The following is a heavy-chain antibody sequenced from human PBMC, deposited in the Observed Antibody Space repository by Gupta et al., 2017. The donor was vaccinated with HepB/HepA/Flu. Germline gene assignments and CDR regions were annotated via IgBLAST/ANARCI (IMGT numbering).Heavy chain of an antibody. CDR2: INPNSGGT. J-gene: IGHJ4*02. D-gene: IGHD3-3*01. CDR3: AREAHDLRFLEWDRTYYFDY. Sequence: QVQLVQSGAEVKKPGASVKVSCKASGYTFTGYYMHWVRQAPGQGLEWMGWINPNSGGTNYAQKFQGRVTMTRDTSISTAYMELSRLRSDDTAVYYCAREAHDLRFLEWDRTYYFDYWGQGTLVTVSS. CDR1: GYTFTGYY. V-gene: IGHV1-2*02.